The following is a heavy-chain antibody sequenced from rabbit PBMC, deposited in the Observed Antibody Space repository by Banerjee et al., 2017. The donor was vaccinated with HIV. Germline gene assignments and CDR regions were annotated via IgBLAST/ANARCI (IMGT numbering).Heavy chain of an antibody. Sequence: QSLEESGGGLVKPEGSLTLTCKASGFDLSSYYYMCWVRQAPGKGLELIACIYTSSGSTYYATWVNGRFTISRHNAQNTLYLQLNSLTAADTATYFCVRDTWNFNLWGQGTLVTVS. CDR3: VRDTWNFNL. CDR2: IYTSSGST. CDR1: GFDLSSYYY. J-gene: IGHJ4*01. V-gene: IGHV1S43*01. D-gene: IGHD3-1*01.